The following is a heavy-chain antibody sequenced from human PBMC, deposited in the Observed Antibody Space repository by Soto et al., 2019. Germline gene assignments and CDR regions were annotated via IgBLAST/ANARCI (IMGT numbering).Heavy chain of an antibody. J-gene: IGHJ5*02. CDR2: IYHSGST. Sequence: SETLSLTCAVSGGSISSGGYSWSWIRQPPGKGLEWIGYIYHSGSTYYNPSLKSRVAISVDRSKNQFSLKLGSVTAADTAVYYCARVPDRWGQGTLVTVSS. V-gene: IGHV4-30-2*01. D-gene: IGHD2-2*01. CDR3: ARVPDR. CDR1: GGSISSGGYS.